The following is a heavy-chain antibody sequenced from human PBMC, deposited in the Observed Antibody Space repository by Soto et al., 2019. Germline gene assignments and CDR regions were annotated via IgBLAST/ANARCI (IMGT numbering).Heavy chain of an antibody. J-gene: IGHJ5*02. CDR1: GGSVSRGSCY. CDR2: IYYSGST. V-gene: IGHV4-61*01. Sequence: PSETLSLTCTVSGGSVSRGSCYWSWIRQPPGKGLEWIGYIYYSGSTNYNPSLKSRVTISVDTSKNQFSLKLSSVTAADTAVYYCARAGVPGYSSGWYLNWFDPWGQGTLVTVS. D-gene: IGHD6-19*01. CDR3: ARAGVPGYSSGWYLNWFDP.